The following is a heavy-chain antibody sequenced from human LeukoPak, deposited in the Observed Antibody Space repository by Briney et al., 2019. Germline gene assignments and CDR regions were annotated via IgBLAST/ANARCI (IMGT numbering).Heavy chain of an antibody. CDR3: ARALRYYSDSSGYAFDY. D-gene: IGHD3-22*01. J-gene: IGHJ4*02. CDR1: GFSFSIYG. Sequence: GGSLRLSCAASGFSFSIYGMHWVRQAPGKGLEWVAVTSSDGSNKHYADSVKGRFTISRDNSKNTLYLQMNSLRAEDTAVYYCARALRYYSDSSGYAFDYWGQGTLVTVSS. V-gene: IGHV3-30*03. CDR2: TSSDGSNK.